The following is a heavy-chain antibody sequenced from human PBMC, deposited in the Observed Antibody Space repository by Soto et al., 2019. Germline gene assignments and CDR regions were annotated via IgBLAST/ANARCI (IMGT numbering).Heavy chain of an antibody. D-gene: IGHD2-2*01. Sequence: EVQLVQSGAEVKKPGESLKISCKGSGYSFTSYWIGWVRQMPGKGLEWMGIIYPGDSDTRYSPSFQGQVTISADKSISTAYLQWSSLKASDTAMYYCARMARYDIVVVPAALDIVRPRYGMDVWGQGTTVTVSS. CDR2: IYPGDSDT. CDR1: GYSFTSYW. V-gene: IGHV5-51*01. J-gene: IGHJ6*02. CDR3: ARMARYDIVVVPAALDIVRPRYGMDV.